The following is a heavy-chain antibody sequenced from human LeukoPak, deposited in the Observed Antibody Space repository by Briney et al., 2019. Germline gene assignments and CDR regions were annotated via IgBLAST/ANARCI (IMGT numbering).Heavy chain of an antibody. CDR1: GGSISSGGYY. CDR3: ASAIFVENAFDI. CDR2: IYHSGST. J-gene: IGHJ3*02. V-gene: IGHV4-30-2*02. D-gene: IGHD3-3*01. Sequence: SQTLSLTCTVSGGSISSGGYYWSWIRQPPGKGLEWIGYIYHSGSTYYNPSLKSRVTISVDTSKSQFSLKLSSVTAADTAVYYCASAIFVENAFDIWGQGTMVTVSS.